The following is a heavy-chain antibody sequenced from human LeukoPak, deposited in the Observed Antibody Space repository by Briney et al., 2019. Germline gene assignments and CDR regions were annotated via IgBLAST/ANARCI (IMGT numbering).Heavy chain of an antibody. CDR1: GGSISSYY. D-gene: IGHD3-10*01. Sequence: SETLSLTCTVSGGSISSYYWSWIRQPAGKGLEWIGRIYTRGSTNYSPSLKSRVTISVDTSKNQFSLKLTSVTAADTAVYYCAREGLNMVRGVIPKEAWGWFDPWGQGTLVTVSS. V-gene: IGHV4-4*07. CDR3: AREGLNMVRGVIPKEAWGWFDP. CDR2: IYTRGST. J-gene: IGHJ5*02.